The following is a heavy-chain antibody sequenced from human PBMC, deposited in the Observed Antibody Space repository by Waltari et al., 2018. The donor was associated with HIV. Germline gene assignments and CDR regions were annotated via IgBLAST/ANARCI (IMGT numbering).Heavy chain of an antibody. CDR1: GGSISSSSYY. V-gene: IGHV4-39*07. Sequence: QLQLQESGPGLVKPSETLSLTCTVSGGSISSSSYYWGWIRQPPGKGLEWIGSIYYSGSTYYNPSLKSRVTISVDTSKNQFSLKLSSVTAADTAVYYCARNLRPLRKGGPMDVWGQGTTVTVSS. CDR2: IYYSGST. J-gene: IGHJ6*02. D-gene: IGHD3-16*01. CDR3: ARNLRPLRKGGPMDV.